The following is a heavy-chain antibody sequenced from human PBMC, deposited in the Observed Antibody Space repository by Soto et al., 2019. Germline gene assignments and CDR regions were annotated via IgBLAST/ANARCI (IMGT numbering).Heavy chain of an antibody. J-gene: IGHJ3*02. Sequence: PGGSLRLSCAASVFTFRSYGMHWVRQAPAKGLEWVAVISYDGSNKYYADSVKGRFTISRDNSKNTLYLQMNSLRAEDTAVYYCAKGGVGSTSNAFDIWGQGTMVTVSS. V-gene: IGHV3-30*18. CDR2: ISYDGSNK. CDR3: AKGGVGSTSNAFDI. D-gene: IGHD1-26*01. CDR1: VFTFRSYG.